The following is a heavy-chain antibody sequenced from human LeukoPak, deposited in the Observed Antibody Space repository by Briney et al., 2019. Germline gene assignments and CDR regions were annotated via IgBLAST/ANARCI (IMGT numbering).Heavy chain of an antibody. CDR1: GGSITSGSHY. CDR2: IYTDGST. D-gene: IGHD2-15*01. CDR3: ARDVHGGRPYYFDS. J-gene: IGHJ4*02. Sequence: PSETLSLTCTVSGGSITSGSHYWSWIRQPAGKGLEWIGRIYTDGSTNYNPSLKSRVTISVDTSKNQFSLKVSSVTAADTAVYYYARDVHGGRPYYFDSWGQGTLVTVSS. V-gene: IGHV4-61*02.